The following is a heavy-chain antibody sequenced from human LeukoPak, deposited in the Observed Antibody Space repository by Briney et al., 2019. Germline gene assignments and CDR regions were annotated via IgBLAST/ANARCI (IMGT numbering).Heavy chain of an antibody. CDR1: GGSFSGYY. CDR3: ARHDDYSRTFDI. Sequence: SETLSLTCAVYGGSFSGYYWSWICQPPGKGLEWIGEINHSGSTNYNPSLKSRVTISVDTSKNQFSLKLSSVTAADTAVYYCARHDDYSRTFDIWAKGHWSPSLQ. CDR2: INHSGST. J-gene: IGHJ3*02. D-gene: IGHD4-11*01. V-gene: IGHV4-34*01.